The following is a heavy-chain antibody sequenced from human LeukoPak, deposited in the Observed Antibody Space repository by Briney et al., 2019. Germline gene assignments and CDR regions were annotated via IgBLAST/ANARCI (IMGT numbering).Heavy chain of an antibody. CDR3: ARGRGGDYVPSRFDY. CDR2: ISGSGGNT. V-gene: IGHV3-23*01. D-gene: IGHD4-17*01. Sequence: GGSLRLSCSASGFAFSGFAMGWVRQAPGKGLEWVSSISGSGGNTYYADSVEGRFTVSRDNSKNTPYLQMNSLRAEDTALYYCARGRGGDYVPSRFDYWGQRTLVTVSS. CDR1: GFAFSGFA. J-gene: IGHJ4*02.